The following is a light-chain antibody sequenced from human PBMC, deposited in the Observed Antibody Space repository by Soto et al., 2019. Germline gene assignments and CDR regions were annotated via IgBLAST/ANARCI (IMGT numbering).Light chain of an antibody. Sequence: EIVLTQSPATLSLSPGERATLSCRASQSVSSYLAWYQHKPGQAPRLLIYDASNRATGIPARFSGSGSGTDFTLTISSLEPEDFAVDYGQQRSNWPLTFGGGTKVEIK. V-gene: IGKV3-11*01. CDR1: QSVSSY. CDR3: QQRSNWPLT. J-gene: IGKJ4*01. CDR2: DAS.